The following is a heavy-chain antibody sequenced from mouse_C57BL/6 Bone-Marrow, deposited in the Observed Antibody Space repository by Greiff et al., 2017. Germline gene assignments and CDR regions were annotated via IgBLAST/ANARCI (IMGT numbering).Heavy chain of an antibody. Sequence: EVQLQQSGAELVRPGASVKLSCTASGFNIKDDYMHWVKQRPEQGLEWIGWIDPENGDTEYASKFQGKATITADTSSNTAYLQLSSLTSEDTAVYYCTYYEYGDYWGQGTSVTVSS. V-gene: IGHV14-4*01. D-gene: IGHD2-4*01. CDR3: TYYEYGDY. J-gene: IGHJ4*01. CDR2: IDPENGDT. CDR1: GFNIKDDY.